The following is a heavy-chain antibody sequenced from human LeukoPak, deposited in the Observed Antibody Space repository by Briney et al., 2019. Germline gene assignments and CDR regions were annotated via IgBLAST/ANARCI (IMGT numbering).Heavy chain of an antibody. CDR3: ARDGRGSGSLLDAFDI. CDR2: ISYDGSNK. D-gene: IGHD3-22*01. Sequence: GGSLRLSCAASGFTFSNYGMHWVRQAPGKGLEWVAIISYDGSNKYYADSVKGRFTISRDNSKNTLFLQMNSLRAEDTAVYYCARDGRGSGSLLDAFDIWGQGTMVTVSS. J-gene: IGHJ3*02. CDR1: GFTFSNYG. V-gene: IGHV3-30*03.